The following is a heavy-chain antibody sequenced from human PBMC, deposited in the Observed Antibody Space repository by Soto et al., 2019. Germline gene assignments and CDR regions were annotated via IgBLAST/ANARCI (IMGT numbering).Heavy chain of an antibody. D-gene: IGHD3-22*01. CDR2: IIPIFGKA. CDR1: GGTFSRHA. Sequence: QVQLVQSGAEVRKPGSSVKVSCKASGGTFSRHAISWVRQAPGQGLEWMGGIIPIFGKANHAQKLQGSVTIITDKCKRTAYMELSSLRTEDTALYYCARGWRDDSSNYYYAYWGQGTLVIVSS. V-gene: IGHV1-69*06. J-gene: IGHJ4*02. CDR3: ARGWRDDSSNYYYAY.